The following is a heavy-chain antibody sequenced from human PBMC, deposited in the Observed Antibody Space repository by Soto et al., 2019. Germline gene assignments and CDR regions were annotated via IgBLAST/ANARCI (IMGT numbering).Heavy chain of an antibody. Sequence: EVQLVESGGGLVQPGRSLRLSCAASGFTFDAYTMHWVRQAPGKGLEWVSLISWDSRKVDYADSVKGRFSISRDNARSSLYLKMNSLTPEYTAIYYCAKNMDYFAYSVSSPYEHWGRGTLVAVSS. D-gene: IGHD4-4*01. J-gene: IGHJ4*02. CDR3: AKNMDYFAYSVSSPYEH. V-gene: IGHV3-9*01. CDR2: ISWDSRKV. CDR1: GFTFDAYT.